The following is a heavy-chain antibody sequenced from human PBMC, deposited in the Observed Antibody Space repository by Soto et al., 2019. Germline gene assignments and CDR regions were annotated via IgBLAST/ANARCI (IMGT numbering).Heavy chain of an antibody. CDR1: GFPIVSYS. D-gene: IGHD4-17*01. J-gene: IGHJ1*01. CDR3: ATGDAYDYGDYATSPKRQSEYFQH. Sequence: GGSLILSSAASGFPIVSYSMRWVRHAPGKGLEWVSGISWNSGSIGYADSVKAQLTISRDNAKNSLYLPMNSLRAEDPAFYYCATGDAYDYGDYATSPKRQSEYFQHWGQGTLVTVSS. V-gene: IGHV3-9*01. CDR2: ISWNSGSI.